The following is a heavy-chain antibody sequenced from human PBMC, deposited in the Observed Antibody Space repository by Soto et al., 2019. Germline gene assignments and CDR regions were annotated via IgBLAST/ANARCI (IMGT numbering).Heavy chain of an antibody. J-gene: IGHJ6*02. V-gene: IGHV1-69*13. D-gene: IGHD4-17*01. Sequence: ASVKVSCKASGGTFSSYAISWVRQAPGQGLEWMGGIIPIFGTANYAQKFQGRVTITADESTSTAYMELSSLRSEGTAVYYCARDARDDYGDYEGYYGMDDWGQGTTVTVS. CDR1: GGTFSSYA. CDR3: ARDARDDYGDYEGYYGMDD. CDR2: IIPIFGTA.